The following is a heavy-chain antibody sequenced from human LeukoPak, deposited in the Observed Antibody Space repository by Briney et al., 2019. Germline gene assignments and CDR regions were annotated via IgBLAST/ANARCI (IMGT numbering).Heavy chain of an antibody. CDR3: ARGSGSGSYYNGFDY. J-gene: IGHJ4*02. Sequence: SETLSLTCTVSGGSISIYYGSWIRQPAGKGLEGIGRIYTSGSTNYNPSLKSRVTMSVDPSKNQFSLKLSSVTAADTAVYYCARGSGSGSYYNGFDYWGQGTLVTVSS. CDR1: GGSISIYY. V-gene: IGHV4-4*07. D-gene: IGHD3-10*01. CDR2: IYTSGST.